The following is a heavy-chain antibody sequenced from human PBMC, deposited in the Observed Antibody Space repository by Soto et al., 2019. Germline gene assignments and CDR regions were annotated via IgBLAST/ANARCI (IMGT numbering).Heavy chain of an antibody. CDR3: ARDLEAGEL. J-gene: IGHJ4*02. V-gene: IGHV1-46*01. CDR2: INPTGGST. D-gene: IGHD4-17*01. Sequence: QAHLVQSGAEVRKPGASVKVSCKTSGYRFTTYYIHWVRQAPGNGLEWMAIINPTGGSTNYAQKFRGRITLTMDPSPITVYMELSSLSSEDTAVYYCARDLEAGELWGQGTLVTVSS. CDR1: GYRFTTYY.